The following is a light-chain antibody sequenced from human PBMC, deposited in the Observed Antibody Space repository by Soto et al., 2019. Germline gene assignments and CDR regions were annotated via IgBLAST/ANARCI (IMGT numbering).Light chain of an antibody. CDR3: PQYGSSPIT. V-gene: IGKV3-20*01. Sequence: EIVLTQSPGTLSLSPGERATLSCRASQSVISTYLAWYQQKPGQAPRLLIYGASSRATGIPDRFSGSGSGTDFTLTISRLEPEDFAVYYCPQYGSSPITFGQGTRLEIK. CDR1: QSVISTY. CDR2: GAS. J-gene: IGKJ5*01.